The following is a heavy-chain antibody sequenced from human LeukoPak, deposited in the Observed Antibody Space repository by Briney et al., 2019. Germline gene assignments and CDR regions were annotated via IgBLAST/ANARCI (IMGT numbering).Heavy chain of an antibody. V-gene: IGHV1-46*01. Sequence: GASVKVSCEASGYTFTNYYIHWVRQAPGQGLEWMGIIDPSGGSTSYAQKFQGRVTMTRDMSTSTVYMELSSLRSEDTAVYYCARDTGYSSSSDYWGQGTLVTVSS. CDR3: ARDTGYSSSSDY. D-gene: IGHD6-6*01. CDR1: GYTFTNYY. CDR2: IDPSGGST. J-gene: IGHJ4*02.